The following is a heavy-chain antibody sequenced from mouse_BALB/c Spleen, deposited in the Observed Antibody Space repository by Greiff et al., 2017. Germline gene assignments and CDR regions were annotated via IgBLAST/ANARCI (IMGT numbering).Heavy chain of an antibody. CDR2: INPSSGYT. J-gene: IGHJ1*01. V-gene: IGHV1-4*02. Sequence: VQLQQSAAELARPGASVKMSCKASGYTFTSYTMHWVKQRPGQGLEWIGYINPSSGYTEYNQKFKDKTTLTADKSSSTAYMQLSSLTSEDSAVYYCARSDRYDSYWYFDVWGAGTTVTVSS. D-gene: IGHD2-14*01. CDR3: ARSDRYDSYWYFDV. CDR1: GYTFTSYT.